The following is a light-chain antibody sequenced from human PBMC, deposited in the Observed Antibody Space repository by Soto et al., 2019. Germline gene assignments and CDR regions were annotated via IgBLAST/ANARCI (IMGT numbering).Light chain of an antibody. CDR2: DAS. Sequence: DIQMTQSPSTLSASVGDGVTITCRARQNISVWLAWYQQRPGKAPKFLMYDASSLETGVPSRFSGSGSGTEFTLTIRSLQPDDSATYYCQQYDSSSPTFGQGTKLEIK. CDR1: QNISVW. V-gene: IGKV1-5*01. CDR3: QQYDSSSPT. J-gene: IGKJ2*01.